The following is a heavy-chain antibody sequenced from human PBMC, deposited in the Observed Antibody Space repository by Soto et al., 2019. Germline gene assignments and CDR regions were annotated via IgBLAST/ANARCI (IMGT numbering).Heavy chain of an antibody. CDR1: GFTFSDYY. CDR3: ARDPGRYDILYAFDI. V-gene: IGHV3-11*05. J-gene: IGHJ3*02. Sequence: QVQLVESGGGLVKPGGSLRLSCAASGFTFSDYYMSWIRQAPGKGLEWVSYISSSSSYTNYADSVKGRFTISRDNAKNSLYLQMNSLRAEDTAVYYCARDPGRYDILYAFDIWGQGTMVTVSS. D-gene: IGHD3-9*01. CDR2: ISSSSSYT.